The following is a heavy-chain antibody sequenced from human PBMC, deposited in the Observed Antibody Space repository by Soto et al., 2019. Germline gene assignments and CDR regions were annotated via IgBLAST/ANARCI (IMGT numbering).Heavy chain of an antibody. CDR2: VASTGST. Sequence: SETLSLTCTVSGGSLNSYYWTWIRQSPRKGLEWIGYVASTGSTNYNPSLKSRLTMSLDTSTNEVSLSLTSVTAADAAVYFCARFSPPRKSYDSNPGWFDPWGQGIMVTVS. D-gene: IGHD3-22*01. J-gene: IGHJ5*02. CDR1: GGSLNSYY. CDR3: ARFSPPRKSYDSNPGWFDP. V-gene: IGHV4-59*01.